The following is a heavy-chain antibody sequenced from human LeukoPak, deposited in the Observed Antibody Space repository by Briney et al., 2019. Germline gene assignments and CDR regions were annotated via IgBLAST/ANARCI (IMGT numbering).Heavy chain of an antibody. CDR1: GGSISSYY. J-gene: IGHJ5*02. Sequence: SETLSLTCTVSGGSISSYYWSWIRQPPGKGLEWIGYICYSGSTNYNPSLKSRVTISVDTSKNQFSLKLSSVTAADTAVYYCARGSTRVKFDPWGQGTLVTVSS. CDR3: ARGSTRVKFDP. CDR2: ICYSGST. V-gene: IGHV4-59*01. D-gene: IGHD3-22*01.